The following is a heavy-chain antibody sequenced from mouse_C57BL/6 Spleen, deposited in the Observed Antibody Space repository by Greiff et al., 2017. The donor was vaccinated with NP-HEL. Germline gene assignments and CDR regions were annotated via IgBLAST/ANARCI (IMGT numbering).Heavy chain of an antibody. CDR3: AREATVVARYFDV. J-gene: IGHJ1*03. Sequence: QVQLKQSGAELVKPGASVKISCKASGYAFSSYWMNWVKQRPGKGLEWIGQIYPGDGDTNYNGKFKGKATLTADKSSSTAYMQLSSLTSEDSAVYFWAREATVVARYFDVWGTGTTVTVSS. D-gene: IGHD1-1*01. CDR1: GYAFSSYW. V-gene: IGHV1-80*01. CDR2: IYPGDGDT.